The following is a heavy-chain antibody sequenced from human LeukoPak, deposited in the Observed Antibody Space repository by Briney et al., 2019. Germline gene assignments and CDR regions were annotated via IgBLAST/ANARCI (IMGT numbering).Heavy chain of an antibody. Sequence: PSETLSLTCTVSGGSISSHYWSWIRQPPGKGLEWIGYIYYSGSTNYNPSLKSRVTISVDTSKNQFSLKLSSVTAADTAVYYCARDRYSYGSGYWYFDLWGRGTLVTVSS. CDR1: GGSISSHY. J-gene: IGHJ2*01. V-gene: IGHV4-59*11. CDR3: ARDRYSYGSGYWYFDL. D-gene: IGHD5-18*01. CDR2: IYYSGST.